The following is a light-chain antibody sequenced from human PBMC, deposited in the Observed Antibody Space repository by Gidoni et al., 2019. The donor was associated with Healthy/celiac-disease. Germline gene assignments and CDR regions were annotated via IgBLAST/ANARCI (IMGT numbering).Light chain of an antibody. J-gene: IGKJ3*01. CDR3: MQALQTHFT. CDR2: LGS. Sequence: DIVMTQSPLSLPVTPGEPASISCRSSQSLLHSNGYNYLDWYLQKPGQSPQLLIYLGSNRASGVPDRFSGSGSGTDFTLKISRVEAEDVGVYYCMQALQTHFTFGHGTNVDIK. V-gene: IGKV2-28*01. CDR1: QSLLHSNGYNY.